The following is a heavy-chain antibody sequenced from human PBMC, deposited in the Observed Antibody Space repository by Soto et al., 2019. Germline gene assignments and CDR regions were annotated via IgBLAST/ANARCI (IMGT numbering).Heavy chain of an antibody. CDR2: ISGSGNSA. D-gene: IGHD3-10*01. V-gene: IGHV3-23*01. Sequence: EVQLLESGGGLVQPGGSLRLSCAASGFTFNNYAMSWVRQAPGKGLEWVSTISGSGNSAYYADSAKGRFTISRDNSKNTLYLQMNSLRAEDTAVYYCAKDFVTMVRGVIDIWGQGTMVTVSS. J-gene: IGHJ3*02. CDR3: AKDFVTMVRGVIDI. CDR1: GFTFNNYA.